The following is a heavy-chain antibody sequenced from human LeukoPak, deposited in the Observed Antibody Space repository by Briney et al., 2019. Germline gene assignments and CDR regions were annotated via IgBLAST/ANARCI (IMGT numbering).Heavy chain of an antibody. Sequence: GGSLRLSCAASGFTFSSYAMHWVRQAPGKGLEWVAVISYDGGNKYYADSVKGRFTISRDNSKNTLYLQMNSLRAEDTAVYYCARGGGRADTIFGVFWGQGTLVTVSS. CDR1: GFTFSSYA. D-gene: IGHD3-3*01. J-gene: IGHJ4*02. V-gene: IGHV3-30-3*01. CDR2: ISYDGGNK. CDR3: ARGGGRADTIFGVF.